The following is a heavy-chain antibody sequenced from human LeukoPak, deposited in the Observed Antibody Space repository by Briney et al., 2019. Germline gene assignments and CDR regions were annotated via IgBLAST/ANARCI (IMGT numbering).Heavy chain of an antibody. Sequence: ASVKVSCKASGYTFTGYYMHWVRQAPGQGLEWMGWINPNSGGTNYAQKFQGRVTMTRDTSISTAYMELSRLRFDDTAVYYCARDLYYYGSGSYSYYYYMDVWGKGTTVTVSS. CDR1: GYTFTGYY. J-gene: IGHJ6*03. V-gene: IGHV1-2*02. CDR3: ARDLYYYGSGSYSYYYYMDV. D-gene: IGHD3-10*01. CDR2: INPNSGGT.